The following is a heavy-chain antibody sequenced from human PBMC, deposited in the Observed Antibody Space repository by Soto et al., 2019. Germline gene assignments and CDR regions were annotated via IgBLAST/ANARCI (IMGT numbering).Heavy chain of an antibody. J-gene: IGHJ4*02. CDR3: ARDSQYSTSWQRFDS. CDR2: VNTYNGNP. V-gene: IGHV1-18*01. D-gene: IGHD6-13*01. Sequence: QVPLVQSGGELKKPGASVKVSCKASGYTFTNYAISWVRQAPGRGLEWMGWVNTYNGNPNYAQIFQGRVTMTTDTSTGTAYMELRSLKSDYSAIYYCARDSQYSTSWQRFDSWGQGTLVTVSS. CDR1: GYTFTNYA.